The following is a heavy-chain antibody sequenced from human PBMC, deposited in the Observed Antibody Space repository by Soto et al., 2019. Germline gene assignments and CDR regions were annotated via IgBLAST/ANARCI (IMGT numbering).Heavy chain of an antibody. CDR3: ARGHGVIIGAMDV. CDR2: TSAYNTDT. J-gene: IGHJ6*02. CDR1: GYRFETYA. Sequence: ASVKVSCKSSGYRFETYAMSWVRQAPGQGLEWMGWTSAYNTDTFYADKFQDRVSMTTDTSTGTAYMELRSLSPDDTAVYYCARGHGVIIGAMDVWGQGTAVTVSS. D-gene: IGHD3-3*01. V-gene: IGHV1-18*01.